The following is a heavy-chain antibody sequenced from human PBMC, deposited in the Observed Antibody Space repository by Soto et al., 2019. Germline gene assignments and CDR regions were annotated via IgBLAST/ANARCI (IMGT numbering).Heavy chain of an antibody. J-gene: IGHJ5*02. Sequence: GGSLRLSCAASGFTFSSDAMSWVRQAPGKGLEWVSAISGSGGSTYYADSVKGRFTISRDNSKNTLYLQMNSLRAEDTAVYYCAKLEGYDFWSGYYGSNWFDPWGQGTLVTVSS. V-gene: IGHV3-23*01. CDR3: AKLEGYDFWSGYYGSNWFDP. D-gene: IGHD3-3*01. CDR2: ISGSGGST. CDR1: GFTFSSDA.